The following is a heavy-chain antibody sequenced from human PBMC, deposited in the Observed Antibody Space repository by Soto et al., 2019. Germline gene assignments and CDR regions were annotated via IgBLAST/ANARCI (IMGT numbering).Heavy chain of an antibody. CDR1: GDPIGTYY. Sequence: ETLSLTCTVSGDPIGTYYWSWIRQPPGKGLEWIGYIYYSGGTNYNPSLKSRVTISEDTSKNQFSLKLSSVTAADTAVYYCARARGSSSWVDYWGQGTLVTVSS. CDR3: ARARGSSSWVDY. CDR2: IYYSGGT. V-gene: IGHV4-59*01. D-gene: IGHD6-13*01. J-gene: IGHJ4*02.